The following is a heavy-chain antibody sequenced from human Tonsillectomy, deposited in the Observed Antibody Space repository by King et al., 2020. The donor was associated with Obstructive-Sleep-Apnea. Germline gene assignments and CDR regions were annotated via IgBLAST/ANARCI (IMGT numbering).Heavy chain of an antibody. CDR2: SSGMGDTT. V-gene: IGHV3-23*04. Sequence: QLVQSGGGLVQPGGSLRLSCESSEFTFAIFARSWVRQAPGKGLEWLSTSSGMGDTTYYDDSVKGRFNISRDNLKNILYLQMNSLRDDDTAEYYCVAGGGYHYEGGFDYWGQGTLVSVSS. D-gene: IGHD5-12*01. J-gene: IGHJ4*02. CDR3: VAGGGYHYEGGFDY. CDR1: EFTFAIFA.